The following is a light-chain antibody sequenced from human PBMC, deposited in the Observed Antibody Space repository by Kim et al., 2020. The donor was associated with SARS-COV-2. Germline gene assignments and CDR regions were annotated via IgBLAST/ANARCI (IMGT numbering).Light chain of an antibody. J-gene: IGLJ2*01. CDR1: SSNIGSNY. CDR3: AAWDDSLSGYVV. Sequence: QRVTISCSGSSSNIGSNYVYWYHQLPGTAPKLLFYRNNQRPSGVPDRFSGSKSGTSASLAISGLRSEDEADYYCAAWDDSLSGYVVFGGGTQLTVL. CDR2: RNN. V-gene: IGLV1-47*01.